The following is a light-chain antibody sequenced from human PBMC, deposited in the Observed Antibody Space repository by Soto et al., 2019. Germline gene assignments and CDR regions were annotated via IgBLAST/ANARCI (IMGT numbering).Light chain of an antibody. V-gene: IGLV1-40*01. Sequence: QSALTQPPSVSGAPGQRVTISCTGSSSNIEADYDVHWYQQLPGTAPKLLIYGNSNRPSGVPDRFSGSKSGTSASLAITGLQAEDEADYYCQSYDSSLSGYYVFGTGTKVTVL. J-gene: IGLJ1*01. CDR2: GNS. CDR3: QSYDSSLSGYYV. CDR1: SSNIEADYD.